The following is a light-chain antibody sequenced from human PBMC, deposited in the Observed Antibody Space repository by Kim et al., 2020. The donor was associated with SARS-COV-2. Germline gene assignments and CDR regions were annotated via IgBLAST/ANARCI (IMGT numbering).Light chain of an antibody. CDR2: STN. Sequence: QAVVTQEPSLTVSPGGTVTLTCASSTGAVTSGNYANWFQQRPGQTPRALIYSTNSKHSWTPARFSGSLLGGKAALTLSGAQAEDEADYYCLLFYGGVWVFGGGTKLTVL. V-gene: IGLV7-43*01. CDR1: TGAVTSGNY. CDR3: LLFYGGVWV. J-gene: IGLJ3*02.